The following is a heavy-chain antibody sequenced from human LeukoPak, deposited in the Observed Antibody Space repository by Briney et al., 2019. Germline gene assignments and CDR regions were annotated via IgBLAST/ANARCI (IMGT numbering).Heavy chain of an antibody. CDR2: INPNSGGT. CDR3: ARDRGYSYSDIWYFDL. Sequence: ASLKVSCKASRYTFTVYYMHWVRQAPGQGLEWMGWINPNSGGTNYAQKFQGRVTMTRDTSISTAYMDLSRLRSDDTTVYYCARDRGYSYSDIWYFDLWGRGTLVTVSS. J-gene: IGHJ2*01. D-gene: IGHD5-18*01. CDR1: RYTFTVYY. V-gene: IGHV1-2*02.